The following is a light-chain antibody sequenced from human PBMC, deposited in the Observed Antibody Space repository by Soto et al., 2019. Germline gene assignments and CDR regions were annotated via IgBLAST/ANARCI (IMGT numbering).Light chain of an antibody. CDR2: TTS. CDR1: QSISSY. CDR3: QQSYSRPRT. Sequence: DIPMTQSPSSLSASFVDRLSITCRASQSISSYLNWYQQKPGKAPNLLIYTTSNLESGVPSRFSGSGSGTDFTLTISSLQPEDFATYFCQQSYSRPRTFGQGTKVDIK. J-gene: IGKJ1*01. V-gene: IGKV1-39*01.